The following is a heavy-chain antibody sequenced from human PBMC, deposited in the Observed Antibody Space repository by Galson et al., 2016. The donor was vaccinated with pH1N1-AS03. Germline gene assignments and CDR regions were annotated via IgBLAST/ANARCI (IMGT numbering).Heavy chain of an antibody. CDR3: ANPRASGTTMVTRLDY. V-gene: IGHV3-23*01. J-gene: IGHJ4*02. CDR1: GFTFSTYA. D-gene: IGHD5-18*01. CDR2: ISGADLST. Sequence: LRLSCAASGFTFSTYAMSWVRQAPGKGLEWVSSISGADLSTYYADSVKGRFTVSRDNSKNTLYLQMNGLRAEDTAIYYCANPRASGTTMVTRLDYWGQGTLVTVSS.